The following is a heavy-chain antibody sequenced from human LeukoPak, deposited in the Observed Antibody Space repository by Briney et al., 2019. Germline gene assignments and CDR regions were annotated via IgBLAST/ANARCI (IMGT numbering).Heavy chain of an antibody. CDR3: ARDPQGYYGSGSYPLGPYYYYGMDV. CDR1: GFTFSRYG. D-gene: IGHD3-10*01. V-gene: IGHV3-33*01. Sequence: PGGSLRLSCAASGFTFSRYGMHWVRQAPGKGLEWVAVIWYDGSNKYYADSVKGRFTISRDNSKNTLYLQMNSLRAEDTAVYYCARDPQGYYGSGSYPLGPYYYYGMDVWGQGTTVTVSS. CDR2: IWYDGSNK. J-gene: IGHJ6*02.